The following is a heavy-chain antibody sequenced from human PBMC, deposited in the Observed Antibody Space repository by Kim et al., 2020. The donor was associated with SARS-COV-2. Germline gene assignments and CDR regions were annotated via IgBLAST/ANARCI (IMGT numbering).Heavy chain of an antibody. V-gene: IGHV3-33*01. Sequence: GGSLRLSCVASGFTFSRYGMHWVRQAPGKGLEWVAFIWYDGSNKYYADSVKGRFTISRDNAKNTLYLQMNSLRAEDTAVYYCAREVAAADYYYMDDWGKG. D-gene: IGHD6-13*01. CDR2: IWYDGSNK. J-gene: IGHJ6*03. CDR1: GFTFSRYG. CDR3: AREVAAADYYYMDD.